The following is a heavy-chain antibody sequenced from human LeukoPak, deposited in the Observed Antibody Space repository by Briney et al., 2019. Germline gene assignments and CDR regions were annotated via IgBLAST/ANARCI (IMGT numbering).Heavy chain of an antibody. J-gene: IGHJ4*02. D-gene: IGHD3-22*01. V-gene: IGHV3-20*01. CDR2: INWNGGST. CDR3: ARVASDSSGNYYFGY. Sequence: GGSLRLSCAASGFTFDDYGMSWVRQAPGKGLEWVSGINWNGGSTGYADSVKGRFTISRDNAKNSLYLQMNSLRAEDTALYHCARVASDSSGNYYFGYWGQGTLVTVSS. CDR1: GFTFDDYG.